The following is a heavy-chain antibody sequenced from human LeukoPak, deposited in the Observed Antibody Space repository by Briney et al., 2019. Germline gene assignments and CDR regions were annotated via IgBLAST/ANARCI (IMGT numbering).Heavy chain of an antibody. V-gene: IGHV1-69*01. CDR3: ARVFSRTTIFGVVINYYFDY. CDR2: IIPIFGTA. Sequence: SVKVSCKASGGTFSSYAISWVRQAPGQGLEWMGGIIPIFGTANYAQNFQGRVTITADESTSTAYMELSSLRSEDTAVYYCARVFSRTTIFGVVINYYFDYWGQGTLVTVSS. D-gene: IGHD3-3*01. CDR1: GGTFSSYA. J-gene: IGHJ4*02.